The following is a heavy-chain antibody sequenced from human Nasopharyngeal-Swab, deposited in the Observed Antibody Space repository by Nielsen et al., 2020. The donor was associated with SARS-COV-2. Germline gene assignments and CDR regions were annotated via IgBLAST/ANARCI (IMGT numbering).Heavy chain of an antibody. D-gene: IGHD1-26*01. V-gene: IGHV5-51*01. CDR3: ARSGLVGATFFDY. CDR2: IYPGDSDT. Sequence: KVSCKGSGYSFTSYWIGWVRQMPGKGLEWMGIIYPGDSDTRYSPSFQGQVTISADKSISTAYLQWSSLKASDTAMYYCARSGLVGATFFDYWGQGTLVTVFS. J-gene: IGHJ4*02. CDR1: GYSFTSYW.